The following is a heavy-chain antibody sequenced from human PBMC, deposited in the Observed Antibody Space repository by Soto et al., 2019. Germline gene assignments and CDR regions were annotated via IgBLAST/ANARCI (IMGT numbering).Heavy chain of an antibody. V-gene: IGHV1-3*01. CDR2: NNAANGDT. J-gene: IGHJ4*02. CDR1: GYTFTAYP. D-gene: IGHD3-10*01. Sequence: QVHLVQSGAEVKKPGASVKVSCKASGYTFTAYPMHWVRQAPGQRLEWMGWNNAANGDTGYSQKFQDKVPFTRDTSATTVYMELSSLTSEDTAVYYCARKDYYGAGVYYFDHWGQGTLVTVSS. CDR3: ARKDYYGAGVYYFDH.